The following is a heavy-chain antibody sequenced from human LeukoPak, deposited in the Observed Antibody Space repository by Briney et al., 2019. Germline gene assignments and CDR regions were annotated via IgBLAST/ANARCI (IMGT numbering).Heavy chain of an antibody. D-gene: IGHD6-13*01. J-gene: IGHJ4*02. V-gene: IGHV3-30-3*01. CDR1: GFTFSTYA. Sequence: PGGSLRLSCAASGFTFSTYAIHWVRQAPGKGLEWVAVISYDGSNKYYADSVKGRFTISRDNSKNTLYLQMNSLRAEDTAVYYCARMGIAAAGTFPPNFDYWGQGTLVTVSS. CDR3: ARMGIAAAGTFPPNFDY. CDR2: ISYDGSNK.